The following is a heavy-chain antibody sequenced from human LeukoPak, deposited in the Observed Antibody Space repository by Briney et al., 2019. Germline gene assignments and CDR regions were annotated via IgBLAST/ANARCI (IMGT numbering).Heavy chain of an antibody. CDR1: GGSFSGYY. V-gene: IGHV4-34*01. Sequence: SETLSLTCAVYGGSFSGYYWSWIRQPPGQGLEWIGEINHSGSTNYNPSLKSRVTISVDTSKNQFSLKLSSVTAADTAVYYCARAGGTADLWGRGTLVTVSS. J-gene: IGHJ2*01. CDR3: ARAGGTADL. D-gene: IGHD1-1*01. CDR2: INHSGST.